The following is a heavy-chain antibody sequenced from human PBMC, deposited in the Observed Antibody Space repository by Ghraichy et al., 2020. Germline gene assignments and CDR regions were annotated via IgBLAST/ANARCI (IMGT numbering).Heavy chain of an antibody. J-gene: IGHJ4*02. Sequence: GGSLRLSCAASGFTFSSYAMSWVRQAPGKGLEWVSAISGSGGSTYYADSVKGRFTISRDNSKNTLYLQMNSLRAEDTAVYYCAKDSDGDPDYYDSSGCFDYWGQGTLVTVSS. CDR2: ISGSGGST. V-gene: IGHV3-23*01. CDR3: AKDSDGDPDYYDSSGCFDY. CDR1: GFTFSSYA. D-gene: IGHD3-22*01.